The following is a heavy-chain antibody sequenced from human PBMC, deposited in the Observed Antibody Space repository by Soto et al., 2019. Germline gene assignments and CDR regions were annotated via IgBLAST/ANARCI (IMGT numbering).Heavy chain of an antibody. CDR2: IYPGDSDT. V-gene: IGHV5-51*01. CDR3: ASQSHYDFWSGYYYGMDV. CDR1: GYSFTSYW. D-gene: IGHD3-3*01. J-gene: IGHJ6*02. Sequence: RGESLKISCKGSGYSFTSYWIGWVRQMPGKGLEWMGIIYPGDSDTRYSPSFQGQVTISADKSISTAYLQWSSLKASDTAMYYCASQSHYDFWSGYYYGMDVWGQGTTVTVSS.